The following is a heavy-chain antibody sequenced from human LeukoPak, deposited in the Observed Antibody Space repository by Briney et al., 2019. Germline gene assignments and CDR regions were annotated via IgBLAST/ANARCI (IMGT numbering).Heavy chain of an antibody. J-gene: IGHJ3*02. V-gene: IGHV4-59*01. CDR3: ARDGRFPRRTFDI. CDR2: IYYSGST. CDR1: GGSISSYY. Sequence: SETLSLTCTVSGGSISSYYWSWIRQPPGKGLEWIGYIYYSGSTNYNPSLKSRVTISVDTPKNQFSLKLSSVTAADTAVYYCARDGRFPRRTFDIWGQGTMVTVSS. D-gene: IGHD3-3*01.